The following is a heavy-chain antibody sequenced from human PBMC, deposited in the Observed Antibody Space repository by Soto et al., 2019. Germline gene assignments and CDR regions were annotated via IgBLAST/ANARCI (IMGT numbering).Heavy chain of an antibody. J-gene: IGHJ2*01. CDR3: AQPLGSAVAGPGRFDL. D-gene: IGHD6-19*01. Sequence: QVQLVQSGAEVKKPGSSVKVSCKASGGTFSRYAISWVRQAPGQGLEWMGGITPMFGTANYAQKFQGTVTITADESTSTVHMELRRLRSEDTAVYYCAQPLGSAVAGPGRFDLWGRGTLVIVSS. CDR2: ITPMFGTA. CDR1: GGTFSRYA. V-gene: IGHV1-69*12.